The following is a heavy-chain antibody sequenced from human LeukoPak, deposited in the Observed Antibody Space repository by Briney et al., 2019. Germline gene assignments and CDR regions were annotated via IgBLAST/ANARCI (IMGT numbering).Heavy chain of an antibody. CDR2: LSKSGNT. Sequence: SETLSLTCTVSGGSISSYYWSWIRLPPGKGLEWIGYLSKSGNTNYSPSLKSRVTIFGDTSKNQFFLKLSSVTAADTAVYYCARARYVNSFYAFDIWGQGALVTVSS. D-gene: IGHD3-9*01. CDR1: GGSISSYY. CDR3: ARARYVNSFYAFDI. J-gene: IGHJ3*02. V-gene: IGHV4-59*01.